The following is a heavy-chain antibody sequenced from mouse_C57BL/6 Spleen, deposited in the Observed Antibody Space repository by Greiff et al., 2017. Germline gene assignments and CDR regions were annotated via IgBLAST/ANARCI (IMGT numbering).Heavy chain of an antibody. V-gene: IGHV1-61*01. CDR2: IYPSDSET. Sequence: QVQLQQPGAELVRPGSSVKLSCKASGYTFTSYWMDWVKQRPGQGLEWIGNIYPSDSETHYNQKFKDKATLTVDTSSSTAYMQLSSLTSADSAVYNCAIEGSRGSFGYWGQGTTLTVSS. J-gene: IGHJ2*01. CDR3: AIEGSRGSFGY. CDR1: GYTFTSYW.